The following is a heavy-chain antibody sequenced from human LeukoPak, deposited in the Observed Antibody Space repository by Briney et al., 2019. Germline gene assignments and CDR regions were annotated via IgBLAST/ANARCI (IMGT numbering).Heavy chain of an antibody. CDR3: ARGRYSFGY. J-gene: IGHJ4*02. V-gene: IGHV4-34*01. D-gene: IGHD5-18*01. Sequence: PSETLSLTCVVYGGSFSGYYWSWIRQPPGKGLEWIGEINHSGSTNYNPSLKSRVTISVDTSKNQFSLNLSSVTAADSAVYFCARGRYSFGYWGQGTLVTVSS. CDR1: GGSFSGYY. CDR2: INHSGST.